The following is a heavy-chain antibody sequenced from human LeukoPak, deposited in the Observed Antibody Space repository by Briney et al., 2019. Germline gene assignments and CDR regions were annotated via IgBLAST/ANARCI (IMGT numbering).Heavy chain of an antibody. CDR2: INPSGGST. J-gene: IGHJ4*02. V-gene: IGHV1-46*01. Sequence: ASVKVSCKASGYTFTTYYIHWVRQAPGQGLEWMGRINPSGGSTSYAQKFQGRVTMTRDTSTSTVYMEVSSLRSEDTAVYYCGRNHDSGFDYWGQGTLVTVFS. CDR3: GRNHDSGFDY. CDR1: GYTFTTYY. D-gene: IGHD1-14*01.